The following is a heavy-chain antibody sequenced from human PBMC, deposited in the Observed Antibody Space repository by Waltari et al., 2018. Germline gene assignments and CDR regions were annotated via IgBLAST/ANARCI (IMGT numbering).Heavy chain of an antibody. CDR3: ARGNREWELLTYYFDY. CDR1: GYTFTSYD. CDR2: MNPNSGNT. V-gene: IGHV1-8*01. D-gene: IGHD1-26*01. Sequence: QVQLVQSGAEVKKPGASVKVSCKASGYTFTSYDINWVRQATGQGLEWMGWMNPNSGNTGYAQKFQGRVTMTRNTSISTAYMELSSLRSEDTAVYYCARGNREWELLTYYFDYWGQGTLVTVSS. J-gene: IGHJ4*02.